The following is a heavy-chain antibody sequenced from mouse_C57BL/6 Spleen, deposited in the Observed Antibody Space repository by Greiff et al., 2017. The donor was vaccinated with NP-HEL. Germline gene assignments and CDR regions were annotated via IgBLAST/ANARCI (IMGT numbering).Heavy chain of an antibody. CDR1: GYTFTDYY. D-gene: IGHD2-1*01. Sequence: EVQLQQSGPELVKPGASVKISCKASGYTFTDYYMNWVKQSHGKSLEWIGDINPNNGGTSYNQKFKGKATLTVDKSSSTAYMELRSLTSEDSAVYYCARDGTEEYFDYWGQGTTLTVSS. J-gene: IGHJ2*01. CDR2: INPNNGGT. CDR3: ARDGTEEYFDY. V-gene: IGHV1-26*01.